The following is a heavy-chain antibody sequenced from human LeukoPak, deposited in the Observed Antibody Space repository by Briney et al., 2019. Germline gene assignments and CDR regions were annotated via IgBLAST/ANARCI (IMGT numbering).Heavy chain of an antibody. CDR1: GGSISSSSYY. J-gene: IGHJ4*02. CDR2: IYYSGST. V-gene: IGHV4-39*01. D-gene: IGHD6-19*01. CDR3: ARLDSSGWYPGSF. Sequence: SETLSLTCTVSGGSISSSSYYWGWIRQPPGKGLVWIGSIYYSGSTYYNPSLKSRVTISVDTSKNQFSLKLSSVTAADTAVYYCARLDSSGWYPGSFWGQGTLVTVSS.